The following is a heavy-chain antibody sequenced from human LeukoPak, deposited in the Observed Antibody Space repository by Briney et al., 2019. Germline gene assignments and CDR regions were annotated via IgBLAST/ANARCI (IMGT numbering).Heavy chain of an antibody. CDR3: ARNSDYYDYSPQSV. D-gene: IGHD3-22*01. CDR1: GFTFSSYE. V-gene: IGHV3-30*04. Sequence: GGSLRLSCAASGFTFSSYEMNWVRQAPGKGLGWVALISHDGSDKYYADSVKGRFPISRDNSNNMLYLEMNSLTIEDTAVYYCARNSDYYDYSPQSVWGQGTLVTVSS. J-gene: IGHJ4*02. CDR2: ISHDGSDK.